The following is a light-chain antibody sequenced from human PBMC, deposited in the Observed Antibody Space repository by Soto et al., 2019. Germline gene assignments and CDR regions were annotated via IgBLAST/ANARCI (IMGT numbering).Light chain of an antibody. CDR3: LQDYNYPWT. V-gene: IGKV1-6*01. CDR1: QTISSW. Sequence: IHMTQSPSTLSGSLGDRVTISFRASQTISSWLAWYQQKPGKAPKLLIYAASSLQSGVPSRFSGSGSGTDFTLTISSLQPEDFATYYCLQDYNYPWTFGQGTKV. CDR2: AAS. J-gene: IGKJ1*01.